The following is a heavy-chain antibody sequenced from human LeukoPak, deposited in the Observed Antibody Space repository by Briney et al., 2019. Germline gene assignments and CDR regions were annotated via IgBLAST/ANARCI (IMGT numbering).Heavy chain of an antibody. CDR2: ISYDGSNK. Sequence: GGSLRLSCAASGFTFSSYAMHWVRQAPGKGLEWVAVISYDGSNKYYAASVKGRSTISRDNSKNTLYLQMNSLRAEDTAVYYCARDLGLYQNFGELFYWGQGTLVTVSS. J-gene: IGHJ4*02. CDR3: ARDLGLYQNFGELFY. D-gene: IGHD3-10*01. V-gene: IGHV3-30-3*01. CDR1: GFTFSSYA.